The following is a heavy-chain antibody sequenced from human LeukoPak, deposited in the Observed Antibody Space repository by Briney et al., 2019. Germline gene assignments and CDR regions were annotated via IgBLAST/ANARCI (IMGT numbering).Heavy chain of an antibody. CDR2: IYHSGNT. Sequence: SETLSLTCTVSSYSISSGYYWGWIRQPPGKGLEWIGSIYHSGNTFYNPSLKSRVTISLDTSKNQFSLKVTSVTAADTAVYFCARGLVLYGEQDYWGQGTLVTVSS. D-gene: IGHD4-17*01. CDR1: SYSISSGYY. V-gene: IGHV4-38-2*02. CDR3: ARGLVLYGEQDY. J-gene: IGHJ4*02.